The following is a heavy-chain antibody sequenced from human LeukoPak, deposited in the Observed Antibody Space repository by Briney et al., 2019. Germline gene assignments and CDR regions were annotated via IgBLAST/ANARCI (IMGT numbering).Heavy chain of an antibody. V-gene: IGHV3-30*18. CDR3: AKDYNYGYGYYFDY. J-gene: IGHJ4*02. Sequence: GGSLRLSCTASGFIFNNYGMHWVRQAPGKGLEWVAVISYDGSNKYYADSVKGRFTISRDNSKNTLYLQMNSLRAEDTAVYYCAKDYNYGYGYYFDYWGQGTLVTVSS. CDR1: GFIFNNYG. CDR2: ISYDGSNK. D-gene: IGHD3-10*01.